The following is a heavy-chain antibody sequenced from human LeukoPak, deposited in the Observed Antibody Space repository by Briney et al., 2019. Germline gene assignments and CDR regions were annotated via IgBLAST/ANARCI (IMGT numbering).Heavy chain of an antibody. CDR3: ARGRDGSGWYPVDGFDI. D-gene: IGHD6-19*01. CDR2: ISSSSSTI. CDR1: GFTFSSYS. Sequence: PGGSLRLSCAASGFTFSSYSMNWVRQAPGKGLEWVSYISSSSSTIYYADSVKGRFTISRDNAKNSLYLQMNSLRAEDTAVYYCARGRDGSGWYPVDGFDIWGQGTMVAVSS. J-gene: IGHJ3*02. V-gene: IGHV3-48*01.